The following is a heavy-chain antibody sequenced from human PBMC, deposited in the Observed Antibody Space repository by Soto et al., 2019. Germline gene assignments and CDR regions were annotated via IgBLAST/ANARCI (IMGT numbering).Heavy chain of an antibody. CDR2: IIPIFGTA. CDR3: ARNEQLVPDAFDI. V-gene: IGHV1-69*13. D-gene: IGHD6-6*01. J-gene: IGHJ3*02. CDR1: GGTFSSYA. Sequence: SVKVSCKASGGTFSSYAISWVRQAPGQGLEWMGGIIPIFGTANYAQKFQGRVTITADESTSTAYMELSSLRSEDTAVYYYARNEQLVPDAFDIWGQGTMVTVSS.